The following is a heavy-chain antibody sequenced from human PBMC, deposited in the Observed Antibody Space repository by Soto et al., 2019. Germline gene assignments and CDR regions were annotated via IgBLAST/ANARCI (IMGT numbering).Heavy chain of an antibody. Sequence: GGSLRLSCAASGFTVSSNYMSWVRQAPGKGLEWVSVIYSGGSTYYADSVKGRFTISRDNSKNTLYLQMNSLRAEDTAVYYCAREMSIAARPLYYYYYMDVWGKGTTDTVSS. CDR1: GFTVSSNY. CDR2: IYSGGST. D-gene: IGHD6-6*01. CDR3: AREMSIAARPLYYYYYMDV. J-gene: IGHJ6*03. V-gene: IGHV3-66*01.